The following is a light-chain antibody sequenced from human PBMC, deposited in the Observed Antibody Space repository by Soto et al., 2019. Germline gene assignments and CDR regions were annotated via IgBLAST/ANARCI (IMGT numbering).Light chain of an antibody. CDR3: SSYTISSTPFV. V-gene: IGLV2-14*03. CDR2: DVN. CDR1: SSDVGRYNY. Sequence: QSVLTQPASVSGSPGQSITISCTGTSSDVGRYNYVSWYQQHPGKAPKVMIYDVNNRPSGVSNRFSGSKSGNTASLTISGLQAEYEAHYYCSSYTISSTPFVFVTGTKLTVL. J-gene: IGLJ1*01.